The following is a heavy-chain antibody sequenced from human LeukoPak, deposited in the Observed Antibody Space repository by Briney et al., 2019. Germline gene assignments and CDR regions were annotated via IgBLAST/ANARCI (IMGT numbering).Heavy chain of an antibody. CDR1: GFTFSSYG. CDR2: IWYDGSNK. V-gene: IGHV3-30*02. J-gene: IGHJ4*02. CDR3: AKDSREMAPDY. Sequence: GGSLRLSCAASGFTFSSYGMHWVRQAPGKGLEWVAVIWYDGSNKYYADSVKGRFTISRDNSKNTLYLQMNSLRAEDTAVYYCAKDSREMAPDYWGQGTLVTVSS. D-gene: IGHD5-24*01.